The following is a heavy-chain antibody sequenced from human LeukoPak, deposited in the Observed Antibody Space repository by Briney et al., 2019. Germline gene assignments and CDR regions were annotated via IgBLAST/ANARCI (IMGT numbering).Heavy chain of an antibody. D-gene: IGHD1-26*01. CDR2: ISGSGGST. J-gene: IGHJ4*02. CDR1: GFTFSSYA. V-gene: IGHV3-23*01. Sequence: GGSLRLSCAASGFTFSSYAMSWIRQAPGKGLEWVSAISGSGGSTYYADSVKGRFTISRDNSKNTLYLQMNSLRAEDTAVYYCAKGRNQWELLPEFDYWGQGTLVTVSS. CDR3: AKGRNQWELLPEFDY.